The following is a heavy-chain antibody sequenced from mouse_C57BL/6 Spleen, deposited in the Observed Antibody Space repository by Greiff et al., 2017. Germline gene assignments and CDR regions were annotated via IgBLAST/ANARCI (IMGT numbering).Heavy chain of an antibody. CDR1: GYTFTTYP. D-gene: IGHD2-5*01. V-gene: IGHV1-47*01. J-gene: IGHJ1*03. Sequence: QVTLKESGAELVKPGASVKMSCKASGYTFTTYPIEWMKQNHGKSLEWIGNFHPYNDDTKYNEKFKGKATLTVEKSSSTVYLELSRLTSDDSAVYYCATSYYSNSYWYFDVWGTGTTVTVSS. CDR3: ATSYYSNSYWYFDV. CDR2: FHPYNDDT.